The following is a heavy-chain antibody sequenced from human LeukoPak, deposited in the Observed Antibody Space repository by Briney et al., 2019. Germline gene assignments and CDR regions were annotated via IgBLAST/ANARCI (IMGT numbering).Heavy chain of an antibody. CDR1: GFTFSDYY. CDR3: ARGLYDSSGYMYYFDY. Sequence: GGSLRLSCAASGFTFSDYYMSWIRQAPGKGLEWVSYISSSGSTIYYADSVKGRFTISRDNAKNSLYLQMNSLRAEDTAVYYCARGLYDSSGYMYYFDYWGQGTLVTVSS. CDR2: ISSSGSTI. D-gene: IGHD3-22*01. V-gene: IGHV3-11*01. J-gene: IGHJ4*02.